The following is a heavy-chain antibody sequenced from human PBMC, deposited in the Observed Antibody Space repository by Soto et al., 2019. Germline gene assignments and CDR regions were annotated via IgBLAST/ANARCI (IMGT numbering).Heavy chain of an antibody. D-gene: IGHD4-17*01. CDR2: ISWDDDK. V-gene: IGHV2-5*02. Sequence: QITLKESGPTLVKPTQTLTLTCTFSGFSLSTSAVGVGWIRQPPGKALEWLALISWDDDKRYSPSLKSRLTITQDTSKNQVVLTMTNMDPVDTATYYCAHGPDYGGSGEHFDYWGQGTLVTVSS. J-gene: IGHJ4*02. CDR1: GFSLSTSAVG. CDR3: AHGPDYGGSGEHFDY.